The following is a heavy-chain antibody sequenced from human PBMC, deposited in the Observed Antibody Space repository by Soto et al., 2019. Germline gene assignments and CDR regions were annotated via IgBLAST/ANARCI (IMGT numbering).Heavy chain of an antibody. CDR2: INHSGST. D-gene: IGHD3-16*01. Sequence: PSETLSLTCAVYGGSFSGYYWSWIRQPPGKGLEWIGEINHSGSTNYNPSLKSRVTISVDTSKNQFSLKLSSVTAADTAVYYCARGGGRSSHRRFDYWGQGTLVPVSS. CDR3: ARGGGRSSHRRFDY. V-gene: IGHV4-34*01. CDR1: GGSFSGYY. J-gene: IGHJ4*02.